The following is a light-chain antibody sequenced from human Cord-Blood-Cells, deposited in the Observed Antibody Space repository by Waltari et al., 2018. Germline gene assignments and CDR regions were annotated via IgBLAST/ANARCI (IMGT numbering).Light chain of an antibody. CDR1: QGISSW. CDR2: WAS. Sequence: DIQMTQSPSSVSASVGDRVTITCRASQGISSWLAWYQQKPGQPPKLLIYWASTRESGVPDRFSGSWSGTDFTLTISSLQAEDVAVYYCQQYYSTPPTFGQGTKVEIK. J-gene: IGKJ1*01. CDR3: QQYYSTPPT. V-gene: IGKV4-1*01.